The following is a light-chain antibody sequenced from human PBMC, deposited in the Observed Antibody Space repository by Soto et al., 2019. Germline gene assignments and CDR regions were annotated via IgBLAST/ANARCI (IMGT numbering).Light chain of an antibody. CDR2: GAS. CDR1: QSVSASY. CDR3: QQYGLSPYT. V-gene: IGKV3-20*01. Sequence: EIVLTQSPGTLSLSPGERATLSCRASQSVSASYFAWYQHKPGQAPRLLIYGASSRATGIPARFSGSGSGTDFTLTISRLEPEDFAVYYCQQYGLSPYTFGQGTKLEI. J-gene: IGKJ2*01.